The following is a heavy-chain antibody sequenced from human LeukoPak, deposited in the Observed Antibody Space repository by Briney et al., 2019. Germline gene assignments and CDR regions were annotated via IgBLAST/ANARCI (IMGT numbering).Heavy chain of an antibody. D-gene: IGHD6-13*01. Sequence: ASVKVSCKASGYTFTSYGISWVRQAPGQGLERMGWISAYNGNTNYAQKLQGRVTMTTDTSTSTAYMELRSLRSDDTAVYYCARVGSSSWTNWFDPWGQGTLVTVSS. CDR2: ISAYNGNT. J-gene: IGHJ5*02. V-gene: IGHV1-18*01. CDR1: GYTFTSYG. CDR3: ARVGSSSWTNWFDP.